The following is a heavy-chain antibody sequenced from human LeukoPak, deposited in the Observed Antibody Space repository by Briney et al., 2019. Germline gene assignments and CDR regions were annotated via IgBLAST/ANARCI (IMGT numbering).Heavy chain of an antibody. CDR3: ATYPLYYDFWSGYYTKPTFDY. Sequence: SETLSLTCTVSGGSISSSSYYWGWIRQPPGKGLEWIGSIYYSGSTYYNPSLKSRVTISVDTSKNQFSLKLSSVTAADTAVYYCATYPLYYDFWSGYYTKPTFDYWGQGTLVTVSS. CDR2: IYYSGST. J-gene: IGHJ4*02. CDR1: GGSISSSSYY. D-gene: IGHD3-3*01. V-gene: IGHV4-39*07.